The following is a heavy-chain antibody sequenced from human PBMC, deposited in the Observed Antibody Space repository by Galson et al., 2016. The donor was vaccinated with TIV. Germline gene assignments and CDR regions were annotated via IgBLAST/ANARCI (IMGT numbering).Heavy chain of an antibody. CDR1: GLSVSINY. V-gene: IGHV3-66*02. D-gene: IGHD1-26*01. CDR3: ARDRIVDATYYYYYYGMDV. CDR2: ISDGGNT. Sequence: SLRLSCAASGLSVSINYMTWVRQAPGKGLEWVSLISDGGNTYYPDSVKGRFTISRDNSKNTLYLQMNSLRAEDTGVYYCARDRIVDATYYYYYYGMDVWGQGTAVTVSS. J-gene: IGHJ6*02.